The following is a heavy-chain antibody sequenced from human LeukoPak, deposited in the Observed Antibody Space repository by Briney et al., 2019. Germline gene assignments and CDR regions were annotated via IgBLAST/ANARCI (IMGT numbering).Heavy chain of an antibody. CDR2: IADDGRDK. D-gene: IGHD6-13*01. CDR1: GFTFSTYG. V-gene: IGHV3-30*18. CDR3: AKDGALSAASYYFDY. J-gene: IGHJ4*02. Sequence: GRSLRLSCAASGFTFSTYGMHWVRQAPGKGLEWVAVIADDGRDKHHADSVKGRFTISGDNSKNTLLLQMNSLRAEDTGVYYCAKDGALSAASYYFDYWGQGTLVTVSS.